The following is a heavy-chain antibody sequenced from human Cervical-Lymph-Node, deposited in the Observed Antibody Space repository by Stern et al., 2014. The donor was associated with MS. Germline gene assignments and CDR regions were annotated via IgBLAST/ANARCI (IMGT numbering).Heavy chain of an antibody. CDR2: IRSSSSYI. D-gene: IGHD2-15*01. CDR1: GFTFSSYS. V-gene: IGHV3-21*01. CDR3: AREGIVTYDY. J-gene: IGHJ4*02. Sequence: EVHLVESGGGLVKPGGSLRLSCAASGFTFSSYSMNWVRQAPGKGLEWVSSIRSSSSYIYYADSVKGRFTISRDNAKNSLYLQMNSLRAEDTAVYYCAREGIVTYDYWGQGTLVTVSS.